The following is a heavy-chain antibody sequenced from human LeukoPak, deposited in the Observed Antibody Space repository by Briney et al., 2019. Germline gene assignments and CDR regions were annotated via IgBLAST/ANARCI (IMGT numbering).Heavy chain of an antibody. Sequence: KSSETLSLTCAVSDYSISSGNYWGWIRPPPGKGLEWIGSVYHSGSTHYRPSLKSRVTISVDTSKNQFSLELSSVTAADTAVYYCARNDSSGYFDYWGQGTLVTVSS. V-gene: IGHV4-38-2*01. D-gene: IGHD3-22*01. CDR2: VYHSGST. CDR3: ARNDSSGYFDY. J-gene: IGHJ4*02. CDR1: DYSISSGNY.